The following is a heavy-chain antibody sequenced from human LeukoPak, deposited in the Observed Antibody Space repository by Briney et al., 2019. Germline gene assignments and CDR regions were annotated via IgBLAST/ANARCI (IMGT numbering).Heavy chain of an antibody. Sequence: GGSLRLSCAASGFTFSSYAMSWVRQAPGKGLEWVSAISGSGGSTNYADSVKGRFTISRDNSKNTLYLQMNSLRAEDTAVYYCAKRHCSSTSCYVRWFDPWGKGTLVTVSS. V-gene: IGHV3-23*01. D-gene: IGHD2-2*01. CDR3: AKRHCSSTSCYVRWFDP. J-gene: IGHJ5*02. CDR2: ISGSGGST. CDR1: GFTFSSYA.